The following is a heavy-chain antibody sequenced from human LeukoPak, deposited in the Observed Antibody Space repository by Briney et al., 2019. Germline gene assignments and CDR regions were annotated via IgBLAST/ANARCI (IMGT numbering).Heavy chain of an antibody. CDR1: RFTFSSNA. Sequence: GGSLRLSCAASRFTFSSNAMSWVRQAPGKGLEWGSTISGSGGSTYYEVSVRGRFTISRDNSKTSLYLQMISLGAEDTAVYSCAKGGPVTIHHYDYWGQGTLVTVSS. V-gene: IGHV3-23*01. D-gene: IGHD4-17*01. CDR2: ISGSGGST. CDR3: AKGGPVTIHHYDY. J-gene: IGHJ4*02.